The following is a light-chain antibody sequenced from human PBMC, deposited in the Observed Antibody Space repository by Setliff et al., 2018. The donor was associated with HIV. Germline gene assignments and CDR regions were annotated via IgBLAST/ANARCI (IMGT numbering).Light chain of an antibody. Sequence: QSVLTQPASVSGSPGQSITISCTGTSSDVGYYSYVSWYQQHPGKAPKLMIYDVSNRPSGVSNRFSGSKSGTPASLPISGLQAEDEAEYYCSSYTSRGTWVFGGWTKVTVL. CDR2: DVS. CDR1: SSDVGYYSY. J-gene: IGLJ3*02. CDR3: SSYTSRGTWV. V-gene: IGLV2-14*03.